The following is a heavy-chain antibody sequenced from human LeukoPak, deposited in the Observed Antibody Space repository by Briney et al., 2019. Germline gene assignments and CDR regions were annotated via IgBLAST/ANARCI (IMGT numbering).Heavy chain of an antibody. CDR3: ARGSGSLDY. V-gene: IGHV3-21*01. CDR1: GLTFSIYA. Sequence: GGSLRLSCAASGLTFSIYAMNWVRQAPGKGLEWVSVITGGGDSTHYADSVKGRFVISRDNANNSLFLQMNRLRAEDTAVYYCARGSGSLDYWGQGTLVTVSS. J-gene: IGHJ4*02. CDR2: ITGGGDST. D-gene: IGHD1-26*01.